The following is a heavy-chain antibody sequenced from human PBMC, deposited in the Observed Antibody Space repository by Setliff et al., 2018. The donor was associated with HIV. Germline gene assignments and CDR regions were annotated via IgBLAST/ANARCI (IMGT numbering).Heavy chain of an antibody. Sequence: PGESLSLSCAATGSIFSISYMHWVRQAPGRGMEWVSLISSDGSTTTYADSVKGRFTVSRDNARNTLYLQMNSLRPDDTAVYYCATDRFFVANYWGPGTLVTVSS. V-gene: IGHV3-74*03. CDR2: ISSDGSTT. J-gene: IGHJ4*02. CDR1: GSIFSISY. CDR3: ATDRFFVANY. D-gene: IGHD2-8*01.